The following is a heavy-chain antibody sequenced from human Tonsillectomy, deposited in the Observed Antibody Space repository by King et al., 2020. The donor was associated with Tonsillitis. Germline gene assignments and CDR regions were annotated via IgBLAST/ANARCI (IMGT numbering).Heavy chain of an antibody. CDR1: GFTFSDYT. Sequence: VQLVESGGGVVQPGRSLRLSCAASGFTFSDYTMHWVRQAPGKGLEWMAVISHDGSEKYYADSVKGRFTISRDNSKNTLYLQLNSLRAEDTAVYYCAKVRRDGYNTPFDYWGQGTLVTVSS. J-gene: IGHJ4*02. D-gene: IGHD5-24*01. CDR2: ISHDGSEK. V-gene: IGHV3-30*01. CDR3: AKVRRDGYNTPFDY.